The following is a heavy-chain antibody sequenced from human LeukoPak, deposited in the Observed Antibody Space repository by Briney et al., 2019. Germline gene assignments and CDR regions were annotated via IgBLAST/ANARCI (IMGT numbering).Heavy chain of an antibody. CDR3: AKGWFGELGDYYYMDV. Sequence: QAGGSLRLSCAASGFTFSNSDMHWVRQATGKGLEWVSAIGTVGDTYYPDSVKGRFTISRDNAKNSLYLQMNSLTAGDTAVYYCAKGWFGELGDYYYMDVWGKGTTVTISS. V-gene: IGHV3-13*01. CDR2: IGTVGDT. J-gene: IGHJ6*03. D-gene: IGHD3-10*01. CDR1: GFTFSNSD.